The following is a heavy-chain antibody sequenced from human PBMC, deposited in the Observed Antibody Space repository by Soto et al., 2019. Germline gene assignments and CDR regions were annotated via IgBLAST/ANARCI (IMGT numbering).Heavy chain of an antibody. V-gene: IGHV1-3*04. CDR2: INTGNGNT. J-gene: IGHJ6*02. CDR3: ARGELLYYYYSGMDV. Sequence: QVQLVQSGAEVEKPGASVKVSCKASGYNFTTYAMLWVRQAPGQRPEWMGWINTGNGNTKYSPKFQGRVTITRDTSASTAYMELSSLKSEDTAVYYCARGELLYYYYSGMDVWGQGSTVTVS. CDR1: GYNFTTYA. D-gene: IGHD1-26*01.